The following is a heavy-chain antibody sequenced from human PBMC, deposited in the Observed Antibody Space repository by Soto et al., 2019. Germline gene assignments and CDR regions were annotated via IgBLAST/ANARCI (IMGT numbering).Heavy chain of an antibody. CDR3: ARDPGYFYGMDV. CDR1: GDSVSSTTSA. CDR2: TYYRSRWYH. V-gene: IGHV6-1*01. Sequence: PSQTVLRTCAISGDSVSSTTSAWNWISQSPSRGLEWLGRTYYRSRWYHDYAVSVRSRVIINPDTSNNQFSLHLNSVTPEDTAVYYCARDPGYFYGMDVWGQATTVTVSS. J-gene: IGHJ6*02.